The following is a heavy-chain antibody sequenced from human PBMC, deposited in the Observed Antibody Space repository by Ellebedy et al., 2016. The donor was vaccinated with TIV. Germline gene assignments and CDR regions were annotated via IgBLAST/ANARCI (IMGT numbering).Heavy chain of an antibody. D-gene: IGHD5-24*01. CDR1: GFTFSSYS. J-gene: IGHJ4*02. CDR2: ISSSSSTI. Sequence: GESLKISCAASGFTFSSYSMNWVRQAPGKGLEWASYISSSSSTIYYADSVKGRFTISRDNAKNSLYLQMNSLRAEDTAVYYCARATSGFDYWGQGALATVSS. V-gene: IGHV3-48*01. CDR3: ARATSGFDY.